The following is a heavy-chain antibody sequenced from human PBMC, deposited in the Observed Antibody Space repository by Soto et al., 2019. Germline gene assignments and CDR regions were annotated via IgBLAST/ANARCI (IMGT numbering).Heavy chain of an antibody. V-gene: IGHV3-15*07. CDR3: PTERPRLGSSSTY. D-gene: IGHD6-6*01. J-gene: IGHJ4*02. CDR1: GVTFYHAW. Sequence: PGGSLRLSCVASGVTFYHAWINWVRQAPGKGLEWVGRIKSIPHGGTTDYAAPVKGRFTISRDDSINTVSLQMVSLKTEDTAVYYCPTERPRLGSSSTYWGQGTRVTVSS. CDR2: IKSIPHGGTT.